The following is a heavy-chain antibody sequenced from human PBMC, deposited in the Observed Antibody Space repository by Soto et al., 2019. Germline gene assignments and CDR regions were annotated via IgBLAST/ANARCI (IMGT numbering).Heavy chain of an antibody. D-gene: IGHD3-10*01. Sequence: GGSLRLSCAASGFTFDDYGMSWVRQAPGKGLEWVSGINWNGGSTGYADSVKGRFTISRDNAKNSLYLQMNSLRAEDTALYYCARGIVGMVRGPWGFYFDYWGQGTLVTVSS. CDR3: ARGIVGMVRGPWGFYFDY. V-gene: IGHV3-20*04. CDR1: GFTFDDYG. CDR2: INWNGGST. J-gene: IGHJ4*02.